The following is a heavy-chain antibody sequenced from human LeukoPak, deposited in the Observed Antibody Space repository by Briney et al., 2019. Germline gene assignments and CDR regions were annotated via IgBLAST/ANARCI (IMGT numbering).Heavy chain of an antibody. D-gene: IGHD6-19*01. CDR1: GGSISSGNYY. Sequence: SQTLSLTCSVSGGSISSGNYYWTWIRRHPGKGLEWIGYIHNSRNTYYNPSLKSRVTISVDTSKNQFSLKLSSVTAADTAVYYCARELPSSGWSSYHDYWGQGTLVTVSS. V-gene: IGHV4-30-4*08. CDR2: IHNSRNT. CDR3: ARELPSSGWSSYHDY. J-gene: IGHJ4*02.